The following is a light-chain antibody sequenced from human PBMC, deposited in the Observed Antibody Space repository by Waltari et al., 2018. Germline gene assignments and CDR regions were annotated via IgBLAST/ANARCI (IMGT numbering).Light chain of an antibody. CDR1: QTLLYNSNNKNY. Sequence: DIVMTQSPDSLAVSLGERATINFKSSQTLLYNSNNKNYLAWYQQKSGQTPKLLIYWASTRESGVPDRFTGSGSATDFTLTISSLQAEDVAVYFCQQYFSTPRTFGQGTKVEIK. V-gene: IGKV4-1*01. CDR3: QQYFSTPRT. J-gene: IGKJ1*01. CDR2: WAS.